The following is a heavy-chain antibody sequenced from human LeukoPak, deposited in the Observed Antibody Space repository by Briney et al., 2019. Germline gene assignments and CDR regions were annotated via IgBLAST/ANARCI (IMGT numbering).Heavy chain of an antibody. J-gene: IGHJ6*02. CDR2: IYTSGST. CDR3: ARDRNHYYYYYGMDV. Sequence: SETLSLTCTVSGGSISSYYWSWIRQPAGRGLEWIGRIYTSGSTNYNPSLKSRVTMSVDTSKNQFSLKLSSVTAADTAVYYCARDRNHYYYYYGMDVWGQGTTVTVSS. V-gene: IGHV4-4*07. CDR1: GGSISSYY.